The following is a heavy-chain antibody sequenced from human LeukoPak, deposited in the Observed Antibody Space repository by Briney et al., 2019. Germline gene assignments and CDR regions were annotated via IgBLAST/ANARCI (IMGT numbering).Heavy chain of an antibody. V-gene: IGHV1-18*04. CDR1: GYPFTGYY. CDR3: ARDILTGYSSTKDY. J-gene: IGHJ4*02. D-gene: IGHD3-9*01. CDR2: ISAYNVNT. Sequence: ASVKVSCKASGYPFTGYYLHWVRQAPGQGLEWMGWISAYNVNTNYAQKLQGRVTMTTDTSTSTAYMELRSLRSDGTAVYYCARDILTGYSSTKDYWGQGTLVTVSS.